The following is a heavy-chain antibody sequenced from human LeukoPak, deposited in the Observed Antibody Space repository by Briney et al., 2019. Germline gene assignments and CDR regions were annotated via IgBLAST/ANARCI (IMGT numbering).Heavy chain of an antibody. D-gene: IGHD2-2*01. CDR1: GFTFSSYA. CDR3: AKGGCSSTTCLVDY. CDR2: ISGSDVST. Sequence: HSGGSLRLSCAASGFTFSSYAMFWVRQAPGKGLERVSAISGSDVSTYYADSVKGRFTISRDNSKSTLYLQMHSLRAEDTAIYYCAKGGCSSTTCLVDYSGQGTLVPVSS. V-gene: IGHV3-23*01. J-gene: IGHJ4*02.